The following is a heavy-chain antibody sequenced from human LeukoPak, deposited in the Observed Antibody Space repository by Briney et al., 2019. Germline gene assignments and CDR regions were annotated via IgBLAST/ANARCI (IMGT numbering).Heavy chain of an antibody. CDR1: SGSFSGY. Sequence: SETLSLTCAVYSGSFSGYWSWIRPPPGKGLEWIGEINHSGSTKYNPSLKSRVTISVDTSKNQFSLRLTSVTAADTAVYYCARLQGWLDPWGQGTLVTVSS. V-gene: IGHV4-34*01. J-gene: IGHJ5*02. CDR3: ARLQGWLDP. CDR2: INHSGST.